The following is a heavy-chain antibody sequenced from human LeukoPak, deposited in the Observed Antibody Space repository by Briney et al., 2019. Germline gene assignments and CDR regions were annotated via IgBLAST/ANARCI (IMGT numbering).Heavy chain of an antibody. V-gene: IGHV4-4*07. Sequence: SETLSLTCAVSGVSINVSITRHYWGWIRQSPGKGLEWIGRIYTSGSTNYNPSLKSRVTMSVDTSKNQFSLKLSSVTAADTAVYYCARAIRGDGYNSSPGRYNWFDPWGQGTLVTVSS. CDR3: ARAIRGDGYNSSPGRYNWFDP. CDR2: IYTSGST. D-gene: IGHD5-24*01. CDR1: GVSINVSITRHY. J-gene: IGHJ5*02.